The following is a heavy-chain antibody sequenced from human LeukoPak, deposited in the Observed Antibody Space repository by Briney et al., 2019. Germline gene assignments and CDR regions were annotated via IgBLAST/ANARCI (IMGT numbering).Heavy chain of an antibody. CDR1: GASISTSY. CDR2: IHYSGDI. J-gene: IGHJ4*02. V-gene: IGHV4-59*01. CDR3: ARVGCSGVSCYPDF. D-gene: IGHD2-15*01. Sequence: LSESLSLTCTVSGASISTSYWYWSRQPPGKGLEWIGYIHYSGDINYNPSLKSRVTISAYTSKNQLSLKLSSVTAADTAVYYCARVGCSGVSCYPDFWGQGNLVPVSS.